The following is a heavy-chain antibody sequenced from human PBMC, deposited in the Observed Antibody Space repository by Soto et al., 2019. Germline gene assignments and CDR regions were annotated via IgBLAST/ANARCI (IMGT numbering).Heavy chain of an antibody. V-gene: IGHV4-39*01. CDR1: GGSISSSSYY. CDR2: IYYSGST. D-gene: IGHD6-13*01. CDR3: ARMAAPFDY. Sequence: QLQLQESGPGLVKPSETLSLTCTVSGGSISSSSYYWGWIRQPPGKGLEWIGSIYYSGSTYYNPSLKSRVTISVETSKNQFSLKLSSVTAEDTAVYYCARMAAPFDYWGQGTLVTVSS. J-gene: IGHJ4*02.